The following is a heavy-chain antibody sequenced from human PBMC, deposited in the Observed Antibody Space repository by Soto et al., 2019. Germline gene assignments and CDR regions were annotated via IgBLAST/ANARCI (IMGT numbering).Heavy chain of an antibody. J-gene: IGHJ6*02. CDR2: ISGSGGST. V-gene: IGHV3-23*01. D-gene: IGHD6-13*01. CDR1: GFTFSSYA. Sequence: WGSLRLSCAASGFTFSSYAMSWVRQAPGKGLEWVSAISGSGGSTYYADSVKGRFTISRDNSKNTLYLQMNSLRAEDTAVYYCATGGGYSSSWYEFSYYYGMDVWGQGTTVTVSS. CDR3: ATGGGYSSSWYEFSYYYGMDV.